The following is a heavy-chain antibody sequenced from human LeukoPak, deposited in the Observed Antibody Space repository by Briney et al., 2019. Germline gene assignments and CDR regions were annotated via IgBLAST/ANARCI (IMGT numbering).Heavy chain of an antibody. Sequence: ASVKVSCKASGYTFTNYYMHWVRQAPGQGLEWMGIINPSGGSTSNAQKFQGRVTMTRDTSTSTVYMELNSLTSEDTAVYYCARDNNTSSLADPWGQGTLVTVSS. CDR2: INPSGGST. D-gene: IGHD2/OR15-2a*01. V-gene: IGHV1-46*01. J-gene: IGHJ5*02. CDR3: ARDNNTSSLADP. CDR1: GYTFTNYY.